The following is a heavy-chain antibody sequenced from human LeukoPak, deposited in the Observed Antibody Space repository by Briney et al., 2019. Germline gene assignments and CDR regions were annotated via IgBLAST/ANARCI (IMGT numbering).Heavy chain of an antibody. CDR3: ARSLEDYYDSSGYYYGLDY. D-gene: IGHD3-22*01. Sequence: SSETLSLTCAVSGGSISSSNWWSWVRQPPGKGLEWIGEICHSGSTNYNPSLKSRVTISVDKSKNQFSLKLSSVTAADTAVYYCARSLEDYYDSSGYYYGLDYWGQGTLVTVSS. CDR1: GGSISSSNW. V-gene: IGHV4-4*02. CDR2: ICHSGST. J-gene: IGHJ4*02.